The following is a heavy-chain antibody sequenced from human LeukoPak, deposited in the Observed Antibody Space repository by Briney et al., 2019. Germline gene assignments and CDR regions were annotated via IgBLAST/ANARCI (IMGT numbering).Heavy chain of an antibody. CDR1: GFIFENYA. V-gene: IGHV3-9*01. CDR3: ARDWVYKIDY. J-gene: IGHJ4*02. D-gene: IGHD5-24*01. CDR2: ISWNSGRI. Sequence: PGRSLRLSCAASGFIFENYAMHWVRQAPGKGLEWVSGISWNSGRIGYADSVKGRFTISRDNAKNTLILQMNSPRAEDTAVYYCARDWVYKIDYWGRGTLVTVPS.